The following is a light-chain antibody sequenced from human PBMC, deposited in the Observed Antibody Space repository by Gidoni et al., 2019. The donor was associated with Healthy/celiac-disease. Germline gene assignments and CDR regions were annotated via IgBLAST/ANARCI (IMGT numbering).Light chain of an antibody. CDR1: SLRSYY. V-gene: IGLV3-19*01. J-gene: IGLJ2*01. CDR2: GKN. CDR3: NSRDSSGNYVL. Sequence: SSELTQDPAVSVALGQTVRITCHGDSLRSYYASWYQQKPGQAPVLVIYGKNNRPSGIPDRFSGSSSGNTASLTITGAQAEDEADYYCNSRDSSGNYVLFGGGTKLTVL.